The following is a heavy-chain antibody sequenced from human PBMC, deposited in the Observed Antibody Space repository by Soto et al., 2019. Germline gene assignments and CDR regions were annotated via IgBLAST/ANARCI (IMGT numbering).Heavy chain of an antibody. J-gene: IGHJ3*02. V-gene: IGHV1-8*01. CDR2: MNPNSGNT. Sequence: QVQLVQSGAEVKKPGASVKVSCKASGYTFTSYDINWVRQATGQGLEWMGWMNPNSGNTGYAQKFQGSVTRTRDISIGTADTELTRRRSEDTAVYYFARGINNYDAGEDAFNIGGQGTMVTGSS. D-gene: IGHD3-10*01. CDR1: GYTFTSYD. CDR3: ARGINNYDAGEDAFNI.